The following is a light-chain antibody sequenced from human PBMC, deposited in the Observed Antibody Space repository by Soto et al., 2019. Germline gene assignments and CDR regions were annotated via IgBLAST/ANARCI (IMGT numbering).Light chain of an antibody. V-gene: IGLV1-44*01. CDR2: RND. CDR1: SSNIRPNA. CDR3: SSLDDSLNGPV. Sequence: QAVVTQAPSASGTPGQRVTISCSGGSSNIRPNAVNWYQHRPGTAPKLLIYRNDQLPSGVPHRLSGSKSDTAASLAINGLKSDDEADYYCSSLDDSLNGPVFGVGPKLTVL. J-gene: IGLJ2*01.